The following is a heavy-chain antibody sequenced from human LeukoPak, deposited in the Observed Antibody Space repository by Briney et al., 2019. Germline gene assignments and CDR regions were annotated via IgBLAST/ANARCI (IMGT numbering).Heavy chain of an antibody. J-gene: IGHJ4*02. V-gene: IGHV1-8*01. CDR3: ARVTGSIDY. Sequence: GASVKVSCKASGYTFTNYDINWVRQPTGQGREWMGWMNPKSGYTGFAQKFQGRVTMTRDTSISTAYVELGSLRSEDTAVYYCARVTGSIDYWGQGTLVTVSS. CDR2: MNPKSGYT. D-gene: IGHD1-26*01. CDR1: GYTFTNYD.